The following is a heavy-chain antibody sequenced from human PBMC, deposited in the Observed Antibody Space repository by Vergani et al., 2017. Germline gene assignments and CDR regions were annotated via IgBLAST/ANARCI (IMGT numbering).Heavy chain of an antibody. D-gene: IGHD6-6*01. CDR2: ISWNSNSI. J-gene: IGHJ5*02. CDR1: GFTSAGYA. CDR3: AKDLGTSSGGGWFDH. Sequence: EVQLAESGGGLVLPGRSLRLSCVASGFTSAGYAMHWVRQAPGQGLEWVSGISWNSNSIGYADSVKGRFTISRDNAKNSLYLQMNSLRAEDTALYYCAKDLGTSSGGGWFDHWGQGTLVTVSS. V-gene: IGHV3-9*02.